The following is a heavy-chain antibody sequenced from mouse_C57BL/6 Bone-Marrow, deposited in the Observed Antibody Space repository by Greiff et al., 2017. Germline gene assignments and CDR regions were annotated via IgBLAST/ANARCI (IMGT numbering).Heavy chain of an antibody. J-gene: IGHJ4*01. Sequence: QVQLKESGAELVRPGASVTLSCKASGYTFTDYEMHWVKQTPVHGLEWIGAIDPETGGTAYNQKFKGKAILTADKSSSTAYMELRSLTSEDSAVYYCTRGVLRLYAMDYWGQGTSVTVSS. D-gene: IGHD1-1*01. CDR1: GYTFTDYE. V-gene: IGHV1-15*01. CDR3: TRGVLRLYAMDY. CDR2: IDPETGGT.